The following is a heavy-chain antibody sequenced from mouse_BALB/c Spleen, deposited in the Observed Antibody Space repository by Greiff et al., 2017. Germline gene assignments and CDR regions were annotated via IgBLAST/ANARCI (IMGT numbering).Heavy chain of an antibody. CDR3: ARHGSGSTMITTREFAY. Sequence: EVQRVESGGGLVKPGGSLKLSCAASGFAFSSYDMSWVRQTPEKRLEWVAYISSGGGSTYYPDTVKGRFTISRDNAKNTLYLQMSSLKSEDTAMYYCARHGSGSTMITTREFAYWGQGTLVTVSA. V-gene: IGHV5-12-1*01. J-gene: IGHJ3*01. D-gene: IGHD2-4*01. CDR1: GFAFSSYD. CDR2: ISSGGGST.